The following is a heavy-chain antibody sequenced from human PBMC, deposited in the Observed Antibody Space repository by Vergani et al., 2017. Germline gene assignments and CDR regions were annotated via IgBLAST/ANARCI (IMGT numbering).Heavy chain of an antibody. CDR2: INPSGGHT. CDR1: GYTFSNYY. CDR3: ARGDYGILTGYRY. J-gene: IGHJ4*02. D-gene: IGHD3-9*01. Sequence: QVQVVQPGAAVKKSGASVKVSCKTPGYTFSNYYMHWVRQAPGQGLEWMGIINPSGGHTNYAQKFQGRVTMTRDTSTSTVYMELSSLRSEDTAIYYWARGDYGILTGYRYWGQGTLVTVSA. V-gene: IGHV1-46*03.